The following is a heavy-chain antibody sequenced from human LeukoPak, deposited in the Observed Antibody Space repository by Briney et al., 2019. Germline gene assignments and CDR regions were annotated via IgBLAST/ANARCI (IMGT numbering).Heavy chain of an antibody. D-gene: IGHD7-27*01. CDR1: GFTFSNYG. J-gene: IGHJ4*02. V-gene: IGHV3-30*03. CDR3: ACKFLTGRLIDY. CDR2: ISYDGSNE. Sequence: PGGSLRLSCAASGFTFSNYGMHWVRQAPGKGLEWVAVISYDGSNEYYADSVKGRFTISRDTSKNTLYLQMNSLRAEDTALYYCACKFLTGRLIDYWGQGTLVTVSS.